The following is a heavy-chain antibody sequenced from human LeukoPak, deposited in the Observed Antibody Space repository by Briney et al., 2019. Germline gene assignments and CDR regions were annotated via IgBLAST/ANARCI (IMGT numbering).Heavy chain of an antibody. Sequence: SETLSLTCTVSGGSISSSSYYWGWIRQPPGKGLEWIGSIYYSGSTYYNPSLKSRVTISVDTSKNQFSLKLSSVTAADTAVYYCARAYYYDSSGYLTGFYFDYWGQGTLVTVSS. CDR2: IYYSGST. V-gene: IGHV4-39*07. J-gene: IGHJ4*02. CDR1: GGSISSSSYY. D-gene: IGHD3-22*01. CDR3: ARAYYYDSSGYLTGFYFDY.